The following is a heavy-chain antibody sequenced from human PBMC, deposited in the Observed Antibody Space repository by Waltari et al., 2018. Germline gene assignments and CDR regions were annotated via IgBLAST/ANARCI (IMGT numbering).Heavy chain of an antibody. CDR3: ARDITPPMSNYYYGMDV. CDR1: GFTFSSYS. V-gene: IGHV3-21*01. D-gene: IGHD3-3*01. J-gene: IGHJ6*02. CDR2: ISSSSSYI. Sequence: EVQLVESGGGLVKPGGSLRLSCAASGFTFSSYSLNWVRQAPGKGLEWVSSISSSSSYIYYADSVKGRFTISRDNAKNSLYLQMNSLRAEDTAVYYCARDITPPMSNYYYGMDVWGQGTTVTVSS.